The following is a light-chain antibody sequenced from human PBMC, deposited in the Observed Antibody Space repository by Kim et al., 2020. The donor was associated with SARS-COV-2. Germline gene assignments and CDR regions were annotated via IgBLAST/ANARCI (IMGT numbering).Light chain of an antibody. J-gene: IGLJ3*02. V-gene: IGLV1-40*01. CDR2: DGT. Sequence: QSVLTQPPSVSGAPGQRVTISCTGSSSNIGAGDDVHWYQHLPGTAPKLLIHDGTNRPSGVPDRFSGSKSGTSASLAITGLQAEDEADYYCQSYDYSLSGWVFGGGTQLTVL. CDR3: QSYDYSLSGWV. CDR1: SSNIGAGDD.